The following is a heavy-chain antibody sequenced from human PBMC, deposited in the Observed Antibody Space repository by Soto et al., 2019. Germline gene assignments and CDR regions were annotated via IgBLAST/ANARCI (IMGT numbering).Heavy chain of an antibody. CDR1: GGSFSGYY. J-gene: IGHJ6*02. V-gene: IGHV4-34*01. D-gene: IGHD3-10*01. CDR3: ARGRYGSGSYYYYGMDV. CDR2: INHSGST. Sequence: SETLSLTCAVYGGSFSGYYWSWIRQPPGKGLEWIGKINHSGSTYYNPSLKSRVTISVDTSKNQFSLKLSSVTAADTAVYYCARGRYGSGSYYYYGMDVWGQGTTVTVSS.